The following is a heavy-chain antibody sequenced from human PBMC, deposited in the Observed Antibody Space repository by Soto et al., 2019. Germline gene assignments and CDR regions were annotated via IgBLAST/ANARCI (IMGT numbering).Heavy chain of an antibody. CDR1: GFSLSTSGMC. CDR2: IDWDDDK. V-gene: IGHV2-70*11. Sequence: GSGPTLVNPTQTLTLTCTFSGFSLSTSGMCVSWIRQPPGKALEWLARIDWDDDKYYSTSLKTRLTISKDTSKNQVVLTMTNMDPVDTATYYCARMIVVVAATPPPYFDYWGQGTLVTVSS. CDR3: ARMIVVVAATPPPYFDY. D-gene: IGHD2-15*01. J-gene: IGHJ4*02.